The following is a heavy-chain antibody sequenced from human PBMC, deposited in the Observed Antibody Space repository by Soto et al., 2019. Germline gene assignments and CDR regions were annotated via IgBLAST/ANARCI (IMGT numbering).Heavy chain of an antibody. CDR3: ARGSGIVALPGELEDVNYDF. Sequence: QVQLQQWGAGLVKPSETLSLSCAVYGQSFSGHSWAWIRQPPGKGLEWIGGISESGSTYYNPSLKSRVTISTDTSKNQFSLKLNSVTAADTAAYVCARGSGIVALPGELEDVNYDFWGQGTLVNVSS. D-gene: IGHD1-1*01. V-gene: IGHV4-34*01. CDR2: ISESGST. J-gene: IGHJ4*02. CDR1: GQSFSGHS.